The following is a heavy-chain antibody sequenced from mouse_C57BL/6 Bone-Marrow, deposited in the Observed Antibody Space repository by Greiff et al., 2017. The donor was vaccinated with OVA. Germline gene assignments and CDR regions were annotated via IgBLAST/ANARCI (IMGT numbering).Heavy chain of an antibody. CDR2: FYPGSGSI. CDR1: GYTFTEYT. Sequence: QVQLKESGAELVKPGASVKLSCKASGYTFTEYTIHWVKQRSGQGLEWIGWFYPGSGSIKYNEKFKDKATLTADKSSSTVYMELSRLTSEDSAVYYGARHEERGYYGPAWFAYWGQGTLVTVSA. D-gene: IGHD1-2*01. J-gene: IGHJ3*01. CDR3: ARHEERGYYGPAWFAY. V-gene: IGHV1-62-2*01.